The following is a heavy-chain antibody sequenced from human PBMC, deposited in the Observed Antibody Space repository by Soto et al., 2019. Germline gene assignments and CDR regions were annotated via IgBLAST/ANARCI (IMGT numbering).Heavy chain of an antibody. J-gene: IGHJ3*02. V-gene: IGHV3-23*01. Sequence: PGGSLRLSCEVSGFTFSSYAMTWVRQAPGKGLEWVSAISGGGSSTYYGDSVKGRFTISRDNSKNTLYLQMNSLRAEDTAVYYCAKGRAIRYNWNYPNDAFDIWGQGTMVTVSS. CDR2: ISGGGSST. D-gene: IGHD1-7*01. CDR3: AKGRAIRYNWNYPNDAFDI. CDR1: GFTFSSYA.